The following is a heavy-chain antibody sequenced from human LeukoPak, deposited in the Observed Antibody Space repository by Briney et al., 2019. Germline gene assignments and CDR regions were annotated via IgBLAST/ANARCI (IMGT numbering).Heavy chain of an antibody. J-gene: IGHJ4*02. V-gene: IGHV3-7*01. Sequence: PGGSLRLSCAASGFTFSSYWMSWVRQAPGKGLEWVANIKQDGREKYYVDSVKGRFTISRDNAKNSLYLQMNSLRAEDTAVYYCARDRYSSGWRKYFDYWGQGTLVTVSS. D-gene: IGHD6-19*01. CDR1: GFTFSSYW. CDR3: ARDRYSSGWRKYFDY. CDR2: IKQDGREK.